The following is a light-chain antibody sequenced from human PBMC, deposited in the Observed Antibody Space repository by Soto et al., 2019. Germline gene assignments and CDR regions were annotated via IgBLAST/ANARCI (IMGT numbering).Light chain of an antibody. CDR1: QSVRSNF. V-gene: IGKV3-20*01. CDR2: GAS. CDR3: QRYGSFRT. Sequence: EMVLTQSPGTLSLSPGERAILSCRASQSVRSNFLAWYQQKPGQAPRVLIYGASNRATGIPDRFSGSGSGTDFTLTITRLEPEDFAMYYCQRYGSFRTFGQGTKVDIK. J-gene: IGKJ1*01.